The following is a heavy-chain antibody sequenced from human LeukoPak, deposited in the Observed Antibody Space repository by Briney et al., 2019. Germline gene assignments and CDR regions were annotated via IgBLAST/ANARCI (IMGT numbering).Heavy chain of an antibody. V-gene: IGHV4-61*02. J-gene: IGHJ3*02. CDR1: GGSISSGSYY. CDR3: ARRGPGGADAFDI. Sequence: PSQTLPLTCTVSGGSISSGSYYWSWIRQPAGKGLEWIGRIYTSGSTNYNPSLKSRVTISVDTSKNQFSLKLSSVTAADTAVYYCARRGPGGADAFDIWGQGTMVTVSS. CDR2: IYTSGST. D-gene: IGHD1-26*01.